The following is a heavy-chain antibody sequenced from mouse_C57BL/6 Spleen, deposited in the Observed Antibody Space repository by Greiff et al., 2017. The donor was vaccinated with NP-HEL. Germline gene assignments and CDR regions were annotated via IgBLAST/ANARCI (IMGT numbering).Heavy chain of an antibody. Sequence: VQLQQSGAELVRPGASVKLSCTASGFNIKDDYMHWVKQRPEQGLEWIGWIDPENGDTEYASKFQGKATITADTSSNTAYLQLSSLTSEDTAVYYCTTGEGKRYFDVWGTGTTVTVSS. D-gene: IGHD2-1*01. J-gene: IGHJ1*03. CDR2: IDPENGDT. V-gene: IGHV14-4*01. CDR3: TTGEGKRYFDV. CDR1: GFNIKDDY.